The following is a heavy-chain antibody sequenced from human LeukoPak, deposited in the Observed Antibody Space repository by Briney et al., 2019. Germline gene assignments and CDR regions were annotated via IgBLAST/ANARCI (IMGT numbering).Heavy chain of an antibody. D-gene: IGHD6-19*01. CDR1: GYSFTSYW. J-gene: IGHJ3*02. CDR3: ARQGIAVADRGRAFDI. V-gene: IGHV5-51*01. CDR2: IYPGDSDT. Sequence: GESLKISCKGSGYSFTSYWIGWVRQMPGKGLEWMGIIYPGDSDTRYSPSFQGQVTISADKSISTAYLQWSSLKASDTAMYYCARQGIAVADRGRAFDIWGQGTMVTVSS.